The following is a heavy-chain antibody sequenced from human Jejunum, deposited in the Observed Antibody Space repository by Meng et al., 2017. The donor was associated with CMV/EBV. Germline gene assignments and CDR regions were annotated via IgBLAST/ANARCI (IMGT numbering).Heavy chain of an antibody. V-gene: IGHV3-43D*03. Sequence: SGFTFGDYAMRWVRQAPGEGLEWVSLISWDGSSTYYADSVKGRFTISRDNSKNSLYLQMNSLRAEDTALYYCAKGDSVTHYFDYWGQGTLVTVSS. CDR3: AKGDSVTHYFDY. D-gene: IGHD4-11*01. J-gene: IGHJ4*02. CDR1: GFTFGDYA. CDR2: ISWDGSST.